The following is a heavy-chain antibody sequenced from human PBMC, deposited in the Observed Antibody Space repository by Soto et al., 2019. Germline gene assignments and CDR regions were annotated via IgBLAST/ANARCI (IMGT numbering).Heavy chain of an antibody. CDR3: ARPDEGSYYSNHHYYYALDV. J-gene: IGHJ6*02. CDR1: GYTFASYG. D-gene: IGHD3-10*01. Sequence: ASVKASWKSSGYTFASYGSSWVRQAPEQGLEWLGGIVPIFGTTNYAQKFQGRVTITADESASTAYMHLSSLRSEDTAVYYCARPDEGSYYSNHHYYYALDVWGQGTTVTVS. V-gene: IGHV1-69*13. CDR2: IVPIFGTT.